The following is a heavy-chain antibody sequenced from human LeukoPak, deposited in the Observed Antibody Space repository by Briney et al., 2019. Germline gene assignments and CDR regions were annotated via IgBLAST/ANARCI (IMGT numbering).Heavy chain of an antibody. J-gene: IGHJ4*02. CDR2: IYYSGST. V-gene: IGHV4-30-4*01. CDR3: ARAVPPQEYYFDY. CDR1: GGPISSGDYY. Sequence: PSETLSLTRTVSGGPISSGDYYWSWIRQPPGKGLEWIGYIYYSGSTYYNPSLKSRVTISVDTSKNQFSLKLSSVTAADTAVYYCARAVPPQEYYFDYWGQGTLVTVSS. D-gene: IGHD3-10*01.